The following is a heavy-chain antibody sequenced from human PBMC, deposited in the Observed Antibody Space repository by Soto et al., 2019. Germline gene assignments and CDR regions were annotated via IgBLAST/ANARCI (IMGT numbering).Heavy chain of an antibody. V-gene: IGHV3-30*18. Sequence: QVQLVESGGGVVQPGRSLRLSCAASGFTFSSYGMHWVRQAPGKGLEWVAVISYDGSNKYYADSVKGRFTISRDNSKNTLYLQMNSLRAEDTAVYYCAKEGSSSLEGNYYYYYGMTSGAKGPRSPSP. CDR2: ISYDGSNK. CDR1: GFTFSSYG. J-gene: IGHJ6*02. D-gene: IGHD6-6*01. CDR3: AKEGSSSLEGNYYYYYGMTS.